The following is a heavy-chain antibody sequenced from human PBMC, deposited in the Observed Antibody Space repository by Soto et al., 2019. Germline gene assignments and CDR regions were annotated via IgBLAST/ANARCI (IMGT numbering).Heavy chain of an antibody. CDR2: ISGSGGST. V-gene: IGHV3-23*01. CDR1: GFTFSSYA. D-gene: IGHD3-10*01. Sequence: EVQLLESGGGLVQPGGSLRLSCAASGFTFSSYAMSWVRQAPGKGLEWVSAISGSGGSTYYADSVKGRFTISRDNSKNTLYLQMNSLRAEDTAVYYCARDRDPISSDPETVYFDYWGQGTLVTVSS. J-gene: IGHJ4*02. CDR3: ARDRDPISSDPETVYFDY.